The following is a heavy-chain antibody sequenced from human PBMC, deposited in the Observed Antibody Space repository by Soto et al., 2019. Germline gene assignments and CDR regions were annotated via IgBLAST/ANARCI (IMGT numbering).Heavy chain of an antibody. D-gene: IGHD6-13*01. Sequence: QVQLVQSGAEVKKPGSSVKVSCKASGGTFNSYALSWVRQASGQGLEWKGGIIPIFGKVNFAQNFQGRVTITADESTSTAYMELSSLGSEDTAVYYCARVGSAAASAGLGYYNYPMDVWGQGTTVIVSS. CDR2: IIPIFGKV. CDR1: GGTFNSYA. CDR3: ARVGSAAASAGLGYYNYPMDV. J-gene: IGHJ6*02. V-gene: IGHV1-69*01.